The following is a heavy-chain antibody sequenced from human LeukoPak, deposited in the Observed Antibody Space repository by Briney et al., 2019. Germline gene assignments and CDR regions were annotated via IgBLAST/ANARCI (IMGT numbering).Heavy chain of an antibody. V-gene: IGHV3-20*04. D-gene: IGHD3-22*01. CDR3: ASSPSYDTSGYIDY. J-gene: IGHJ4*02. CDR1: GFTFDDYG. CDR2: INWNGGST. Sequence: GGSLRLSCAASGFTFDDYGMSWVRQAPGKGLEWVSGINWNGGSTGYADSVKGRFTISRDNSKNTLYLQMNSLRAEDTAVYYCASSPSYDTSGYIDYWGQGTLVTVSS.